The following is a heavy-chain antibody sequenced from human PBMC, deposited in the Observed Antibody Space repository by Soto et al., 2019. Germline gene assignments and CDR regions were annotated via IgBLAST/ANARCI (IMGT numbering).Heavy chain of an antibody. D-gene: IGHD6-19*01. V-gene: IGHV4-39*07. CDR1: GGSISSSSFH. CDR3: ARDQNRGLPYRSGWNPVVLYGMDV. J-gene: IGHJ6*02. Sequence: PSETLSLTCTVSGGSISSSSFHWGWIRQPPGKGLEWIGCFYYTGSTNYNPSLKSRVTISVDMFKNQFSLSLRSVTAADTAVYYCARDQNRGLPYRSGWNPVVLYGMDVWGQGTTVTVSS. CDR2: FYYTGST.